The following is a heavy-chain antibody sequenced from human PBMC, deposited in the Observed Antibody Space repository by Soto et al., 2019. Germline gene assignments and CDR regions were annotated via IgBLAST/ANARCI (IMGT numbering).Heavy chain of an antibody. CDR2: IYSGGST. J-gene: IGHJ4*02. CDR1: GFTVSSNY. Sequence: EVQLVESGGGLIQPGGSLRLSCAASGFTVSSNYMSWVRQAPGKGLEWVSVIYSGGSTYYADSVKGRFTISRDNSKNTLYLQMNSLRAEDTAVYYCAREYGDYGGYPYYFDYWGQGTLVTVSS. D-gene: IGHD4-17*01. CDR3: AREYGDYGGYPYYFDY. V-gene: IGHV3-53*01.